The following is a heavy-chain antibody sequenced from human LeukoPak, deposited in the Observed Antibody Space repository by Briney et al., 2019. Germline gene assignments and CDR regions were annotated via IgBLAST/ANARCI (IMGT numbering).Heavy chain of an antibody. J-gene: IGHJ4*02. D-gene: IGHD3-10*01. CDR1: GGSISSYY. CDR2: IYTSGST. V-gene: IGHV4-4*07. CDR3: ARVGRRGPGSYYPDY. Sequence: PSETLSLTCTVSGGSISSYYWSWIRQPAGKGLEWIGRIYTSGSTSYNPSLKSRVTMSVDTSKNQFSLKLSSVTAADTAVYYCARVGRRGPGSYYPDYWGQETLVTVSS.